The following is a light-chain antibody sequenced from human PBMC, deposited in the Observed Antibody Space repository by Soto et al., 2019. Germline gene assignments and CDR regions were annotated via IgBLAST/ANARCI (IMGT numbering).Light chain of an antibody. Sequence: QSALTQPPSASGSPGQSVTISCTGTSSDVGGYNYVSWYQQHPGKAPKLMIHEVSKRPSGVPDRFSGSKSGNTASLTVSGLQAEDEADYYCSSDAGGNSGVFGGGTKLTVL. CDR2: EVS. J-gene: IGLJ2*01. CDR3: SSDAGGNSGV. V-gene: IGLV2-8*01. CDR1: SSDVGGYNY.